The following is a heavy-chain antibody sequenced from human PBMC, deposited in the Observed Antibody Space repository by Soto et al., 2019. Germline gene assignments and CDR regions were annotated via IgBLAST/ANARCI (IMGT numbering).Heavy chain of an antibody. CDR2: IYYSGST. CDR1: GGSISSSSYY. CDR3: ARSPYLIAAAGRFWFDP. V-gene: IGHV4-39*01. D-gene: IGHD6-13*01. Sequence: SQTLSLTCTVSGGSISSSSYYWGWIRQPPGKGLEWIGSIYYSGSTYYNPSLKSRVTISVDTSKNQFSLKLSSVTAADTAVYYCARSPYLIAAAGRFWFDPWGQGTLVTVSS. J-gene: IGHJ5*02.